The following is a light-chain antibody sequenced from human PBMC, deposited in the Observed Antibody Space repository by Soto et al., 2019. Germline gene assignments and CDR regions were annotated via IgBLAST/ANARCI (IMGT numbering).Light chain of an antibody. CDR2: DVS. CDR3: NSYTTSTTFV. Sequence: QSVLTQPASLSGSPGQSITISCTGTSSDIGTYNYVSWYQQHPGKAPKLMIYDVSNRPSGVSNPLSGSKSGSTASLTISGLQAEDEADCYCNSYTTSTTFVFGTGTKVTVL. CDR1: SSDIGTYNY. J-gene: IGLJ1*01. V-gene: IGLV2-14*01.